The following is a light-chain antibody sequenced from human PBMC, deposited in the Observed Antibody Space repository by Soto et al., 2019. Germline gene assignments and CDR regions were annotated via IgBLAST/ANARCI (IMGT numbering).Light chain of an antibody. Sequence: DIQMTQSPSSVPASVGDRVTITCRASQGISSRLAWYQQKPGKAPNLLSYAASSLQSGVPSRFSGSGSETDFTLTIGSLQPEDFATYYCQQSNSFPLTFGGGTKVEIK. J-gene: IGKJ4*01. CDR2: AAS. V-gene: IGKV1-12*01. CDR3: QQSNSFPLT. CDR1: QGISSR.